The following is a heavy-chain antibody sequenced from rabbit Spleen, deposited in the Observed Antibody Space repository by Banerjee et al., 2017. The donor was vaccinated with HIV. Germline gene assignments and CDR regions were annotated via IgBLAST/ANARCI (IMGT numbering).Heavy chain of an antibody. CDR2: IDTGSSGFT. CDR1: GVSFSSSSY. V-gene: IGHV1S40*01. Sequence: QSLEESGGDLVKTGESLTLTCTASGVSFSSSSYMCWVRQAPGKGLEWIACIDTGSSGFTYFATWAKGRFTCSKTSSTTVTLQMTRLTAADTATYFCARDTSSSFSSYGMDLWGPGTLVTVS. CDR3: ARDTSSSFSSYGMDL. J-gene: IGHJ6*01. D-gene: IGHD1-1*01.